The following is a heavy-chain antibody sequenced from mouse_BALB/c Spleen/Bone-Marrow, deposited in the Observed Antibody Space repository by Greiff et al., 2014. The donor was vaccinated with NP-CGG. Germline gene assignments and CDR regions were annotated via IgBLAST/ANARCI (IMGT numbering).Heavy chain of an antibody. CDR1: GFSLTVYG. V-gene: IGHV2-6-7*01. CDR2: VWGDGIT. CDR3: AREGNYFDY. Sequence: VKLVASGPGLVAPSQSLSITCTVSGFSLTVYGVNWVRQPPGKGLEWLGMVWGDGITDYNSALKSRLSISKDDSKSQVFLKMNSLQTDDTARYYCAREGNYFDYWGQGTTLTVSS. J-gene: IGHJ2*01.